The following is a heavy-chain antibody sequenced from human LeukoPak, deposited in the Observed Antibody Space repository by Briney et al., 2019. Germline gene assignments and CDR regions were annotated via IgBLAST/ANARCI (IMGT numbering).Heavy chain of an antibody. V-gene: IGHV4-59*08. J-gene: IGHJ4*02. D-gene: IGHD2/OR15-2a*01. CDR1: GGSISSYY. CDR3: ARRVGYCNSNGCPPFDY. Sequence: SETLSLTCTVSGGSISSYYWSWIRQPPGKGLEWIGYIYYSGSTNYNPSLKSRVTISVDTSKNQFSLKLTSVTAADTAVYYCARRVGYCNSNGCPPFDYWGQATLVTVSS. CDR2: IYYSGST.